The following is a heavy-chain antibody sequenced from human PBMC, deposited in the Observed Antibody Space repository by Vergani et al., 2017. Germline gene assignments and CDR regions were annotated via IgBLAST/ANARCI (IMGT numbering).Heavy chain of an antibody. V-gene: IGHV5-51*03. J-gene: IGHJ3*01. CDR3: ARLRLVPYSFDF. D-gene: IGHD2-2*01. CDR2: FYPGDSDT. Sequence: DVQLVQSGTEVKKPGESLKISCKTSGYIFTNYWIGWVRQMPGRGLEWLGMFYPGDSDTRYSPSFQGQVTISADKSISTAYLHWTSLKASDTAVYYCARLRLVPYSFDFWGQGTMVTVSS. CDR1: GYIFTNYW.